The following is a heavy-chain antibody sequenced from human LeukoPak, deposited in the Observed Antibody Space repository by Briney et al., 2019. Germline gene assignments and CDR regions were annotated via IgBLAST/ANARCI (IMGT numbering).Heavy chain of an antibody. V-gene: IGHV1-46*01. D-gene: IGHD2-21*02. CDR2: INPISGAT. Sequence: ASVKVSCKTSGYTFTRYYMQWVRQAPGHGLEWMGIINPISGATDYAQKFQGRVTMTRDTSTSTVYMELSSLRSEDTAVYYCARQRGCGGDCPYYFDYWGQGTLVTVSS. CDR3: ARQRGCGGDCPYYFDY. J-gene: IGHJ4*02. CDR1: GYTFTRYY.